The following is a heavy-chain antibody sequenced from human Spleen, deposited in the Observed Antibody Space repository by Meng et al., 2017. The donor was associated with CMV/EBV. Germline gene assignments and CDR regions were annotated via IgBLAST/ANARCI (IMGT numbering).Heavy chain of an antibody. Sequence: VSSTSAAWHWIRQSPSRGLEWLGRTYYRSKWYNDYAVSVKSRITINPDTSKNQFSLQLNSVTPEDTAVYYCARDYSSSWYNWFDPWGQGTLVTVSS. V-gene: IGHV6-1*01. J-gene: IGHJ5*02. CDR3: ARDYSSSWYNWFDP. CDR1: VSSTSAA. D-gene: IGHD6-13*01. CDR2: TYYRSKWYN.